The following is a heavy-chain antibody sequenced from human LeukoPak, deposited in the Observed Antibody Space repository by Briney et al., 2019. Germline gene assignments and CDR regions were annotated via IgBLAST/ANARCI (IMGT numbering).Heavy chain of an antibody. J-gene: IGHJ6*03. CDR1: GYTFTSYG. Sequence: ASVKVSCKASGYTFTSYGISWVRQAPGQGLEWMGWISAYNGNTNYAQKLQGRVTMTTDTSTSTAYMELRSLRSDDTAVYYCARSTNLVNYYYYYMDVWGKGTTVTVSS. CDR2: ISAYNGNT. CDR3: ARSTNLVNYYYYYMDV. V-gene: IGHV1-18*01. D-gene: IGHD2-8*01.